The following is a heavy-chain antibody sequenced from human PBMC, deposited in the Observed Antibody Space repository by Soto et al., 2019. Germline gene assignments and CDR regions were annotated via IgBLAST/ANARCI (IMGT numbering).Heavy chain of an antibody. J-gene: IGHJ6*02. Sequence: GASVKVSCKASGYRFSDYYIHWVRQAPGQGLEWMGWINSNNGGTSYAQKFQGRVTMTWDTPVSTAYMEMKRLTSDDTAVYYCARVRAARSDYSYYGMAVWGQGTTVTVSS. CDR1: GYRFSDYY. V-gene: IGHV1-2*02. CDR2: INSNNGGT. D-gene: IGHD6-6*01. CDR3: ARVRAARSDYSYYGMAV.